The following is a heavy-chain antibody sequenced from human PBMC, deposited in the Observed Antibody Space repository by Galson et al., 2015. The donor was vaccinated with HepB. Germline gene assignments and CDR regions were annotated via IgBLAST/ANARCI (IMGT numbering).Heavy chain of an antibody. J-gene: IGHJ3*02. CDR1: GFTFSNAW. CDR2: IRSKANSYAT. Sequence: SLRLSCAASGFTFSNAWMSWVRQAPGKGLEWVGRIRSKANSYATAYAASVKGRFTISRDDSKNTAYLQMNSLKTEDTAVYYCTRCYDFWSGPEAILFDIWGQGTMVTVSS. V-gene: IGHV3-73*01. D-gene: IGHD3-3*01. CDR3: TRCYDFWSGPEAILFDI.